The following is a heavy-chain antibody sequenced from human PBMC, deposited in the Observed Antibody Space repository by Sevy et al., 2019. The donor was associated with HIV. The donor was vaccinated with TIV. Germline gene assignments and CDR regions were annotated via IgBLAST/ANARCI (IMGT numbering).Heavy chain of an antibody. D-gene: IGHD2-8*01. CDR1: GFTFSSYA. V-gene: IGHV3-30*04. CDR3: ARDWEYCTNGVCHYYGMDV. Sequence: GGSLRLSCAASGFTFSSYAMHWVRQAPGKGLEWVAVISYDGSNKYYADSVKGRFTISRDNSKNTRYLQMNSLRAEDTAVYYCARDWEYCTNGVCHYYGMDVWGQGTTVTVSS. CDR2: ISYDGSNK. J-gene: IGHJ6*02.